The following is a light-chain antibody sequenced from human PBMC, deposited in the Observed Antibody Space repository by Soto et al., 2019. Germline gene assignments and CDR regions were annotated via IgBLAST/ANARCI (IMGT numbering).Light chain of an antibody. V-gene: IGKV3-15*01. CDR3: QQYNNWPQLT. CDR1: QSVRSN. Sequence: EIVMTQSPATLSVSPGERATLSSRASQSVRSNLAWYQQKPGQAPRLLIYGASTRATGIPARFSGSGSGTEFTLTISSLQSEDFVVYYCQQYNNWPQLTFGGGTKVEIK. CDR2: GAS. J-gene: IGKJ4*01.